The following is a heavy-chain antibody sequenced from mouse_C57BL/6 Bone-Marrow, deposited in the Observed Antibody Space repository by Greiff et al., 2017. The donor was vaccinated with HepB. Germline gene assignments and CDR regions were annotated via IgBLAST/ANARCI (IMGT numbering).Heavy chain of an antibody. J-gene: IGHJ2*01. V-gene: IGHV5-17*01. CDR1: GFTFSDYG. Sequence: EVKLVESVGGLVKPGGSLKLSCAASGFTFSDYGMHWVRQAPEKGLEWVAYISSGSSTIYYADTVKGRFTISRDNAKNTLFLQMTSLRSEDTAMYYCARGMITTRGYFDYWGQGTTLTVSS. CDR3: ARGMITTRGYFDY. CDR2: ISSGSSTI. D-gene: IGHD2-4*01.